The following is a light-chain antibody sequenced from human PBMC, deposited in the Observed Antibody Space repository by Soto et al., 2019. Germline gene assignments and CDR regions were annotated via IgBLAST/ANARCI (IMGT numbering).Light chain of an antibody. Sequence: QSVLTQPPSVSGSPGQSVTISCTGTSSDVGSYNRVAWYQQSPGTAPKLIIYEVSNRPSGAADRFSGSKSGNTASLTISGLQAEDEADYYCSSYTSSSTFVLGTGTRSPS. CDR2: EVS. J-gene: IGLJ1*01. V-gene: IGLV2-18*02. CDR3: SSYTSSSTFV. CDR1: SSDVGSYNR.